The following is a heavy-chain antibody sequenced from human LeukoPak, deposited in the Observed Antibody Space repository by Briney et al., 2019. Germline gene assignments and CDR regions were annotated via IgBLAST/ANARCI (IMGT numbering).Heavy chain of an antibody. CDR2: ISAYNGNT. J-gene: IGHJ5*02. CDR1: GYTFTSYG. D-gene: IGHD6-13*01. V-gene: IGHV1-18*01. Sequence: GASVKVSCKASGYTFTSYGISWVRQAPGQGLEWMGWISAYNGNTNYAQKLQGRVTMTTDTSTSTAYVELRSLRSDDTAVYYCARVPRYSSSWYAENWIDPWGQGTLVTVSS. CDR3: ARVPRYSSSWYAENWIDP.